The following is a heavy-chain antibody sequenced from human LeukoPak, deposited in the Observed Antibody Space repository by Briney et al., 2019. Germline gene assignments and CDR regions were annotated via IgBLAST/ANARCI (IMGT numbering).Heavy chain of an antibody. D-gene: IGHD2-21*02. Sequence: GGSLGLSCAASGFTFSDHFLDWLRQAPGKGLEWVGRTRNKGNSYITEYAASVKGRFTISRDDSKNSLYLQMSSLKTDDTAMYYCASIRVTFGYWGQGTLVTVSS. CDR1: GFTFSDHF. CDR2: TRNKGNSYIT. CDR3: ASIRVTFGY. V-gene: IGHV3-72*01. J-gene: IGHJ4*02.